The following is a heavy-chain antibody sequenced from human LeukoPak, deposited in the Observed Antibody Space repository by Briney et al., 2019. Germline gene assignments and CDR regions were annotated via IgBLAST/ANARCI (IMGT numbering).Heavy chain of an antibody. CDR1: GFTFSDYY. Sequence: GGSLRLSCAASGFTFSDYYMTWIRQAPGKGLEWVSYISSSGSTIYYADSVKGRFTISRDNAKNSLYLQMNSLRAEDTAVYYCAKSSGTTTKLTGFQHWGQGTLVTVSS. CDR3: AKSSGTTTKLTGFQH. V-gene: IGHV3-11*01. CDR2: ISSSGSTI. J-gene: IGHJ1*01. D-gene: IGHD7-27*01.